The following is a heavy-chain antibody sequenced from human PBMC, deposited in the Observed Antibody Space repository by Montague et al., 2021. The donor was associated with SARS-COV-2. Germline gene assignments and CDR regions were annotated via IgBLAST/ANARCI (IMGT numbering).Heavy chain of an antibody. CDR3: ARDLRVGGGITGTTASDD. CDR1: GFTFSSYA. D-gene: IGHD1-20*01. V-gene: IGHV3-74*01. Sequence: SLRLSCAASGFTFSSYAMSWVRQAPGKGLEWVSRINPDGGEIDYADFVKGRFTTSRDNAKNTLYLQMNSLGAEDTAIYYCARDLRVGGGITGTTASDDWGQGTLVTVSS. CDR2: INPDGGEI. J-gene: IGHJ4*02.